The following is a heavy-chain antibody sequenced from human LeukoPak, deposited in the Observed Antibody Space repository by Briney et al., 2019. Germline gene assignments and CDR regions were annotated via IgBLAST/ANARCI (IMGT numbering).Heavy chain of an antibody. D-gene: IGHD3-16*01. CDR3: ARLSRPWGVFDP. Sequence: ASVKVSCKASGYTFTSYGISWVRQAPGQGLEWMGWISAYNGNTNYAQKLQGRVTMTTDTSTSTAYMELRSLTSDDTAVYYCARLSRPWGVFDPWGQGTLVTVSS. V-gene: IGHV1-18*01. CDR2: ISAYNGNT. J-gene: IGHJ5*02. CDR1: GYTFTSYG.